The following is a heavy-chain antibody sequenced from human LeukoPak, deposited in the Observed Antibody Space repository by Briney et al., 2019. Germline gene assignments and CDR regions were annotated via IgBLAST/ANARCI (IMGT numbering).Heavy chain of an antibody. V-gene: IGHV4-4*02. J-gene: IGHJ5*02. CDR2: IYHSGST. CDR1: GGSISSSNW. CDR3: ARAWKIAVAGTGNWFDP. D-gene: IGHD6-19*01. Sequence: SETLSLTCAVSGGSISSSNWWSWVRQPPGKGLEWIGEIYHSGSTNYNPSLKSRVTISVDKSKNQFSLKLSSVTAADTAVYYCARAWKIAVAGTGNWFDPWGQGTLVTVSS.